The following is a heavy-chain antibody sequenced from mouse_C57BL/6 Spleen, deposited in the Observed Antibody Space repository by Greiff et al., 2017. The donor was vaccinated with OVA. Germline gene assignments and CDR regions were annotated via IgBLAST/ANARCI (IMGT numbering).Heavy chain of an antibody. Sequence: EVQLVESGGGLVKPGGSLKLSCAASGFTFSDYGMHWVRQAPEKGLEWVAYISSGSSTIYYADTVKGRFTISRDNAKNTLFLQMSSMRSEDTAMYYCARAYYSNYLYYFDYWGQGTTLTVSS. CDR2: ISSGSSTI. D-gene: IGHD2-5*01. V-gene: IGHV5-17*01. J-gene: IGHJ2*01. CDR3: ARAYYSNYLYYFDY. CDR1: GFTFSDYG.